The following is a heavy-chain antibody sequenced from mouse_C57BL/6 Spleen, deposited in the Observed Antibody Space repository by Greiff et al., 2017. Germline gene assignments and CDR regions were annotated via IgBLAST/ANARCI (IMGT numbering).Heavy chain of an antibody. CDR1: GFTFSSYA. Sequence: EVKLMESGGGLVKPGGSLKLSCAASGFTFSSYAMSWVRQTPEKRLEWVATISDGGSYTYYPDNVKGRFTISRDNAKNNLYLQMSHLKSEDTAMYYCARGPSYSNVFFDYWGQGTTLTVSS. J-gene: IGHJ2*01. V-gene: IGHV5-4*03. D-gene: IGHD2-5*01. CDR2: ISDGGSYT. CDR3: ARGPSYSNVFFDY.